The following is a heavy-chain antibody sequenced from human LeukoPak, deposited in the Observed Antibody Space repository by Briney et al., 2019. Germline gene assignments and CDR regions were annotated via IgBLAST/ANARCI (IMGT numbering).Heavy chain of an antibody. J-gene: IGHJ5*02. CDR1: GYTFTSYA. D-gene: IGHD3-9*01. V-gene: IGHV1-69*06. Sequence: SVKVSCKASGYTFTSYAISWVRQAPGQGLEWMGGIIPIFGTANYAQKFQGRVTITADKSTSTAYMELSSLRSEDTAVYYCARDSIGGYDILTGYVPAPNWFDPWGQGTLVTVSS. CDR2: IIPIFGTA. CDR3: ARDSIGGYDILTGYVPAPNWFDP.